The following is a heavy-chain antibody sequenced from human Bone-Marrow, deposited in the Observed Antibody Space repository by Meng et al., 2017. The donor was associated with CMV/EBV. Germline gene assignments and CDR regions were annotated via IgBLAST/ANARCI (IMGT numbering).Heavy chain of an antibody. V-gene: IGHV3-9*03. CDR2: ISWNSGSI. CDR1: GFTFDDYA. D-gene: IGHD6-6*01. Sequence: GGSLRLSCAASGFTFDDYAMHWVRQAPGKGLEWDSGISWNSGSIGYADSVKGRFTISRDNAKNSLYLQMNSLRAEDMALYYCAKDLAARPHYGMDVWGQGTTVTVSS. J-gene: IGHJ6*02. CDR3: AKDLAARPHYGMDV.